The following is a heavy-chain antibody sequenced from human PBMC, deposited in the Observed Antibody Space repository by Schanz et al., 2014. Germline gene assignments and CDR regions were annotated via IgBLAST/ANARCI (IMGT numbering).Heavy chain of an antibody. Sequence: EVQLVESGGGLVQPGGSLRLSCAASGFTFSSYAMSWVRQAPGKGLEWLSYIATSSSTRHYADSVKGRFTISRDNSKNTLYLQMNSLRAEDTAVYYCAKDLLYGAPMPLNHLDYWGQGTLVTVSS. D-gene: IGHD2-2*01. CDR3: AKDLLYGAPMPLNHLDY. CDR2: IATSSSTR. CDR1: GFTFSSYA. V-gene: IGHV3-23*04. J-gene: IGHJ4*02.